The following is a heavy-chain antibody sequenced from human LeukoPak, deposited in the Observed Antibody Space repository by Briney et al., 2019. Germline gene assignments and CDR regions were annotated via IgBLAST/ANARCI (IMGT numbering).Heavy chain of an antibody. Sequence: SETLSLTCAVSGVSITSHPWNWVRQPPGKGLEWIGEMYNSGTGTCKPSLRSRVTMFFDESKNHFSLKLNSVTAADTAVYYCARGGNWDFDYWGQGVLVFVSS. V-gene: IGHV4-4*02. CDR3: ARGGNWDFDY. CDR2: MYNSGTG. D-gene: IGHD7-27*01. J-gene: IGHJ4*02. CDR1: GVSITSHPW.